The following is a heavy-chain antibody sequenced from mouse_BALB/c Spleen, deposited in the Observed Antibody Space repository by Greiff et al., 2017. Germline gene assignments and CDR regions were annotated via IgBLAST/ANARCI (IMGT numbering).Heavy chain of an antibody. J-gene: IGHJ3*01. CDR3: AIGYQFAY. CDR2: ISYSGST. V-gene: IGHV3-2*02. CDR1: GYSITSDYA. D-gene: IGHD3-2*02. Sequence: EVKLQESGPGLVKPSQSLSLTCTVTGYSITSDYAWNWIRQFPGNKLEWMGYISYSGSTSYNPSLKSRISITRDTSKNQFFLQLNSVTTEDTATYYCAIGYQFAYWGQGTLVTVSA.